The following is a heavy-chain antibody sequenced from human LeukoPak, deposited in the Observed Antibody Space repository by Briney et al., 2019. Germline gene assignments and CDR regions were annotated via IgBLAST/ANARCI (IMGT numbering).Heavy chain of an antibody. J-gene: IGHJ3*01. Sequence: ETLSLTCIVSGGSINNYYWTWIRQPAGKGLEWIGRVYESGSTNYNPSLKSRVTMSVDTSKNQFSLKLSSVTAADTAVYYCARVGGSWYSAAFDVWGQGTMVTVSS. CDR1: GGSINNYY. D-gene: IGHD6-13*01. V-gene: IGHV4-4*07. CDR2: VYESGST. CDR3: ARVGGSWYSAAFDV.